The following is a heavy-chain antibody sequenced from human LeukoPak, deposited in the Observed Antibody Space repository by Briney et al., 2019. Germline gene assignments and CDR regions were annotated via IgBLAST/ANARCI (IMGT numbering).Heavy chain of an antibody. D-gene: IGHD4-23*01. J-gene: IGHJ4*02. CDR2: ISSSGGNR. CDR1: GFTFSDHY. Sequence: TGGSLRLSCAASGFTFSDHYMSWIRQAPGKGLEWVSYISSSGGNRYYADSVKGRFTISRDNSKNTLYLQMNSLRAEDTAVYYCAKGSYGGNNPRDYFDYWGQGTLVTVSS. CDR3: AKGSYGGNNPRDYFDY. V-gene: IGHV3-11*04.